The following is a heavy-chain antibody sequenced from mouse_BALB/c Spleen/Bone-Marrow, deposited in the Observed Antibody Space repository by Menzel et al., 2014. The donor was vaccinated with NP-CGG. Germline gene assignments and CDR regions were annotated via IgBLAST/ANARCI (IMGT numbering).Heavy chain of an antibody. J-gene: IGHJ1*01. D-gene: IGHD2-3*01. CDR3: ARSHGYYPYWYFDV. CDR1: GYTFTSYW. Sequence: VQLQQSGAELVKPGAPVKLSCKASGYTFTSYWMNWVKQRPGRGLEWIGRIDPSDSETHYNQKFKDKATLTVVKSSSTAYIQLSSLTSEDSAVYYCARSHGYYPYWYFDVWGAGTTVTVSS. V-gene: IGHV1-69*02. CDR2: IDPSDSET.